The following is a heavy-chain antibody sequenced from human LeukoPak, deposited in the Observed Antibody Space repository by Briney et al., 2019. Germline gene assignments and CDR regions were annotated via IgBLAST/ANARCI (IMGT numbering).Heavy chain of an antibody. J-gene: IGHJ6*03. CDR3: ARDGVYGDYSDYYYMDV. CDR1: GFTFSSYG. V-gene: IGHV3-30*02. Sequence: GGSLRLSCAASGFTFSSYGMHWVRQAPGKGLEWVAFIRYDGSNKYYADSVKGRFTISRDNSKNTQYLQMNSLRAEDTAVYYCARDGVYGDYSDYYYMDVWGKGTTVTVSS. CDR2: IRYDGSNK. D-gene: IGHD4-17*01.